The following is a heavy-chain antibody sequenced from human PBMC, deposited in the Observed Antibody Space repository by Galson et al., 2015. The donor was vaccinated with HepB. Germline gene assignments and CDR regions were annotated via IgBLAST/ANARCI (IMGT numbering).Heavy chain of an antibody. CDR2: INAGNGNT. D-gene: IGHD6-19*01. Sequence: SVKVSCKASGYTFTSYAMHWLRQAPGQRLEWMGWINAGNGNTKYSQKFQGRVTITRDTSASTAYMELSSLRSEDTAVYYCARGAVAGTDGDYWGQGTLVTVSS. CDR3: ARGAVAGTDGDY. V-gene: IGHV1-3*01. CDR1: GYTFTSYA. J-gene: IGHJ4*02.